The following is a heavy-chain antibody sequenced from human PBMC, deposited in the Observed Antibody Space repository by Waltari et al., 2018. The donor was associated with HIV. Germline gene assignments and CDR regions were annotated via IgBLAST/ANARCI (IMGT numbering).Heavy chain of an antibody. Sequence: EVLLVVSGGGLVKSGGSLRLSCEALGFPFNGAWRSWVRQGPGKGLEWIVRIKSKKYGVTTDYAAPVKCRFTISRDSSTNRLFRQMNSLKTDDTAVYYGTAELWCEASFDPWGQRVLVTVHS. CDR3: TAELWCEASFDP. CDR2: IKSKKYGVTT. V-gene: IGHV3-15*01. J-gene: IGHJ5*02. CDR1: GFPFNGAW. D-gene: IGHD2-21*01.